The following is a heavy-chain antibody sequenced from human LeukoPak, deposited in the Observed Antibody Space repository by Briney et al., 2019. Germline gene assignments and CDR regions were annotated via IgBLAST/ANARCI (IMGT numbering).Heavy chain of an antibody. V-gene: IGHV5-51*01. CDR2: IYPGDSDT. D-gene: IGHD5-18*01. J-gene: IGHJ6*02. Sequence: GESLKISCKGSGYSFTSYWIGWVRQMPGKGLEWMGIIYPGDSDTRYSPSFQGQVTISADKSISTAYLQWSSLKASDTAMYYCARPMVPDTAMVADYYYGMDVWGQGTTVTVSS. CDR3: ARPMVPDTAMVADYYYGMDV. CDR1: GYSFTSYW.